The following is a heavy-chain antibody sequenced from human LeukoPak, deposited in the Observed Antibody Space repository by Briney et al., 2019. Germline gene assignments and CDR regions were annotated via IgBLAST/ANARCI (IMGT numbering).Heavy chain of an antibody. CDR1: GETFNDQY. V-gene: IGHV4-34*01. CDR3: GRGEVRGVIDH. CDR2: IRHGGST. Sequence: SETLSLTCAVFGETFNDQYWSWIRQPPGKALEWIGEIRHGGSTNYHPSFKSRLTTSVDTSRNQFSLHLRPVTAADTAVYYCGRGEVRGVIDHWGQGTLVTVSS. D-gene: IGHD3-10*01. J-gene: IGHJ4*02.